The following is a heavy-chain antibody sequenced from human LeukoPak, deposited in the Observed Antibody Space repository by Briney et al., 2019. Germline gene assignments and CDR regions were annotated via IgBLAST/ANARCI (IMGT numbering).Heavy chain of an antibody. CDR3: ARVKRGYSYGETKYYYFMDV. CDR1: GGSISSKNYY. CDR2: IYYSGST. J-gene: IGHJ6*03. Sequence: SETLSLTCTVSGGSISSKNYYWGWIRQPPVKGLEWIVNIYYSGSTYYSPSLKSRVTISVDTSKNQFSLKLSSVTAADTAVYYCARVKRGYSYGETKYYYFMDVWGKGTTVTGSS. V-gene: IGHV4-39*01. D-gene: IGHD5-18*01.